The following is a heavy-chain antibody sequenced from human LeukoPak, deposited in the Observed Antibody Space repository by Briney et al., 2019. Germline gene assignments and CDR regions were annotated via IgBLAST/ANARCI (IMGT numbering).Heavy chain of an antibody. CDR1: GFTFSTFS. Sequence: PGGSLSLSCAASGFTFSTFSMNWLRQAPGKGLEWVSCISRRSDAIYYADSVKGRFTISRDNAKNTLYLQMSRLSVEDTGVYFCARGTVVGTIQHWGQGTLVSGSS. V-gene: IGHV3-21*01. CDR2: ISRRSDAI. J-gene: IGHJ1*01. D-gene: IGHD6-19*01. CDR3: ARGTVVGTIQH.